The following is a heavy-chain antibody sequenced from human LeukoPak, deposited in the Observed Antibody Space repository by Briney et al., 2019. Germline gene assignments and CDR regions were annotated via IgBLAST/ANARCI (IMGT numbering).Heavy chain of an antibody. J-gene: IGHJ4*02. V-gene: IGHV4-34*01. CDR1: GGSFSGYY. CDR2: INHSGST. D-gene: IGHD3-9*01. CDR3: ARGRGRYFDWLRGDY. Sequence: SETLSLTCAVYGGSFSGYYWSWIRQPPGKGPEWIGEINHSGSTNYNPSLKSRVTISVDTSKNQFSLKLSSVTAADTAVYYCARGRGRYFDWLRGDYWGQGTLVTVSS.